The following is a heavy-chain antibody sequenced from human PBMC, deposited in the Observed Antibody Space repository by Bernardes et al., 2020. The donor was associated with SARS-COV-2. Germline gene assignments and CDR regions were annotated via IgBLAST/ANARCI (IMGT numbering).Heavy chain of an antibody. J-gene: IGHJ4*02. CDR2: IYYTGST. CDR3: ARAPPEAVAGMGLFDF. V-gene: IGHV4-39*01. D-gene: IGHD6-19*01. Sequence: SETLSLTCTVSGGSISSSSYYWGWIRQSPGKGLEWIGSIYYTGSTYYNPSLKSRVTISVDTSKSQFSLKLRSVTAADTAVYYCARAPPEAVAGMGLFDFWGQGTQVTVSS. CDR1: GGSISSSSYY.